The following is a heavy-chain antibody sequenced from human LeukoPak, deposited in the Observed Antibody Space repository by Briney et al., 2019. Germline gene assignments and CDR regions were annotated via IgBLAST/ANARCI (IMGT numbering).Heavy chain of an antibody. Sequence: SETLSLTCTVSGGSISSGSYYWSWIRQPAGKGLEWIGRIYTSGSTNYNPSLKSRVTMSVDTSKNQFSLKLSSVTAADTAVYYCARHSSAMSVAGSSFWGQGTLVTVSS. D-gene: IGHD6-19*01. CDR1: GGSISSGSYY. CDR3: ARHSSAMSVAGSSF. V-gene: IGHV4-61*02. J-gene: IGHJ4*02. CDR2: IYTSGST.